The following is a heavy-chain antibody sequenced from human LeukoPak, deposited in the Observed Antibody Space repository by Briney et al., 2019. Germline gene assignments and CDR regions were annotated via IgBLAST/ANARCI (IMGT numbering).Heavy chain of an antibody. V-gene: IGHV4-61*02. CDR2: IYTSGST. J-gene: IGHJ4*02. CDR1: GGSISSGSYY. D-gene: IGHD3-3*01. Sequence: PSETLSLTCTVSGGSISSGSYYWSWIRQPAGKGLEWIGRIYTSGSTNYNPSLKSRVTISVDTSKNQFSLKLSSVTAADTAVYYCARGPYDFWSGYYRPFDHWGQGTLVTVSS. CDR3: ARGPYDFWSGYYRPFDH.